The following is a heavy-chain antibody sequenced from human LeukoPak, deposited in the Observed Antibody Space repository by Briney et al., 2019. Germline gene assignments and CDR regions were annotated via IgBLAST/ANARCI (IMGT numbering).Heavy chain of an antibody. D-gene: IGHD3-22*01. CDR2: ISDGGGNT. V-gene: IGHV3-23*01. J-gene: IGHJ4*02. CDR3: AKDRATSYYYDL. CDR1: GFTISNYA. Sequence: GGSLRLSCAASGFTISNYAMSWVRQAPGKGLEWVSAISDGGGNTDYADSVRGRFTISKDNSKNMLYLQMNSLRAEDTATYYCAKDRATSYYYDLWGQGTLVTVSS.